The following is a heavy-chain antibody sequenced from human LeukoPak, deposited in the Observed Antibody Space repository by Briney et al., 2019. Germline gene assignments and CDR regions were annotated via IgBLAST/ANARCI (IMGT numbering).Heavy chain of an antibody. V-gene: IGHV3-23*01. CDR1: GFTFSSYA. Sequence: PGGSLRLSCAASGFTFSSYAMSWVRQAPGNGLEWVSVISGSGGSTYYADSVKGRFTISRDNSKNTLYLQMNSMRAEDTAVYYCAKGQHSSSSHPWGQGTLVTVSS. D-gene: IGHD6-6*01. J-gene: IGHJ5*02. CDR2: ISGSGGST. CDR3: AKGQHSSSSHP.